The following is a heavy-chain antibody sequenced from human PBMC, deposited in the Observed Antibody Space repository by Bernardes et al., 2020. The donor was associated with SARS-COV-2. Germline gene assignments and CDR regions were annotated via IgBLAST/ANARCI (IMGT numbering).Heavy chain of an antibody. CDR2: ISYDGSNK. D-gene: IGHD3-10*01. V-gene: IGHV3-30*18. CDR3: AKTGGEVVLLWFGELLLDAFDI. CDR1: GFTFSSYG. Sequence: GGSLRLSCAASGFTFSSYGMHWVRQAPGKGLEWVAVISYDGSNKYYADSVKGRFTISRDNSKNTLYLQMNSLRAEDTAVYYCAKTGGEVVLLWFGELLLDAFDIWGQGTMVTVSS. J-gene: IGHJ3*02.